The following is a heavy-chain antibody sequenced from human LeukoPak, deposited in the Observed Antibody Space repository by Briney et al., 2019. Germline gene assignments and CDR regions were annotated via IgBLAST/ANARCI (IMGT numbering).Heavy chain of an antibody. Sequence: PSETLSLTCTVSGGSISSYYWSWIRQPPGKGLEWIGYIYYSGSTNYNPSLKSRVTISVDTSKNQFSLKLSSVTAADTAVYYCARVEGWTPFDYWGQGTLVTVSS. V-gene: IGHV4-59*01. CDR2: IYYSGST. CDR1: GGSISSYY. CDR3: ARVEGWTPFDY. D-gene: IGHD6-19*01. J-gene: IGHJ4*02.